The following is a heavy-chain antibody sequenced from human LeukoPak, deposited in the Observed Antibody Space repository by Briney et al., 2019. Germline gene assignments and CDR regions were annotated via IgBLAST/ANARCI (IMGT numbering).Heavy chain of an antibody. D-gene: IGHD3-22*01. J-gene: IGHJ5*02. CDR3: ARAVYHYDTSDSWFDP. Sequence: GGPLRLSCTASGFTFSTYWMHWVRQAPGKGLVWVSRINSVGSSTSYADSVKGRFTISRDNAKNTLYLQMNSLRAEDTAVYFCARAVYHYDTSDSWFDPWGQGTRVTVSS. CDR2: INSVGSST. V-gene: IGHV3-74*01. CDR1: GFTFSTYW.